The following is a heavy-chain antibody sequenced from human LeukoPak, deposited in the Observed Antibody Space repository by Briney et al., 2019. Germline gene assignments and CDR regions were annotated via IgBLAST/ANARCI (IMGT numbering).Heavy chain of an antibody. D-gene: IGHD5-18*01. J-gene: IGHJ4*02. V-gene: IGHV3-15*01. Sequence: GGSLRLSCAASGFTFSNAWMTWVRQAPGKGLEWVGRIKSKTDGGTTDYAAPVKGRFTISRDDSINTIYLQMNSLKTEDTALYYCTTPRGYRFDYWGQGTLVTVSS. CDR1: GFTFSNAW. CDR2: IKSKTDGGTT. CDR3: TTPRGYRFDY.